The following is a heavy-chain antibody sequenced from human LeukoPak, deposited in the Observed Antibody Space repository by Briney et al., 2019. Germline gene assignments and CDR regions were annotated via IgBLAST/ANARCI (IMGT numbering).Heavy chain of an antibody. CDR2: INPNSGGT. J-gene: IGHJ6*03. CDR3: ASGVRLALDRYYYYMDV. V-gene: IGHV1-2*02. D-gene: IGHD3-9*01. CDR1: GYTFTGYY. Sequence: ASVKFSCKASGYTFTGYYMHWVRQAPGQGLEWMGWINPNSGGTNYAQKFQGRVTMTRDTSISTAYMELSRLRSDDTAVYYCASGVRLALDRYYYYMDVWGKGTTVTVSS.